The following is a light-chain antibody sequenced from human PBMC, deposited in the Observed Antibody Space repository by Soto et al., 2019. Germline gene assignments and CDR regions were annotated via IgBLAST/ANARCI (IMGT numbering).Light chain of an antibody. CDR3: SSYTSSSTV. CDR1: SSDVGGYNY. CDR2: EDS. Sequence: QSVLTQPASVSGSPGQSITISCTGTSSDVGGYNYVSWYQQHPGKAPKLMIYEDSNRPSGVSNRFSGSKSGNTASLTISGLQAEDEADYYCSSYTSSSTVFGGGTKLTVL. V-gene: IGLV2-14*01. J-gene: IGLJ3*02.